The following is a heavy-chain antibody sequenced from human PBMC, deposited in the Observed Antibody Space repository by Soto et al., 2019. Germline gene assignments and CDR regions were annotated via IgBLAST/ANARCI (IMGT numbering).Heavy chain of an antibody. J-gene: IGHJ4*02. Sequence: QVQLQESGPGLVKPSETLSLTCTVSGGSVSSGSYYWSWIRQPPGQGLEWIGYIYYSGSTNYNPSLKSRVTISVDTSKNQFSLKLSSVTAADTAVYYCACGGYYDFWSGYYTYWGQGTLVTVSS. CDR1: GGSVSSGSYY. D-gene: IGHD3-3*01. CDR3: ACGGYYDFWSGYYTY. CDR2: IYYSGST. V-gene: IGHV4-61*01.